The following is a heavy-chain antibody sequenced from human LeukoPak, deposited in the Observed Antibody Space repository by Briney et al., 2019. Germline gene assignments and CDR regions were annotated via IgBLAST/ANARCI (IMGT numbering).Heavy chain of an antibody. CDR2: INDSGRT. J-gene: IGHJ4*02. Sequence: SETLSLTCDVYGESFSGYYWAWIRQPPGKVLEWIGDINDSGRTNYHPSLKSRLTISVDTSNNQLSLKLSSVTAAATAVYYCALDVVRGHIWGQGTLVTVSS. CDR3: ALDVVRGHI. V-gene: IGHV4-34*01. CDR1: GESFSGYY. D-gene: IGHD3-10*01.